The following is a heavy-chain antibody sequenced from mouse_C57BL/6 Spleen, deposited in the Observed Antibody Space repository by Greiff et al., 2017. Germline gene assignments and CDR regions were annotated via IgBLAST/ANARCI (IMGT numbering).Heavy chain of an antibody. Sequence: QVHVKQPGAELVKPGASVKVSCKASGYTFTSYWMHWVKQRPGQGLEWIGRIHPSDSDTNYNQKFKGKATLTVDKSSSTAYMQLSSLTSEDSAVYYCAISYFQGYYAMDYWGQGTSVTVSS. CDR1: GYTFTSYW. D-gene: IGHD3-2*02. J-gene: IGHJ4*01. CDR2: IHPSDSDT. V-gene: IGHV1-74*01. CDR3: AISYFQGYYAMDY.